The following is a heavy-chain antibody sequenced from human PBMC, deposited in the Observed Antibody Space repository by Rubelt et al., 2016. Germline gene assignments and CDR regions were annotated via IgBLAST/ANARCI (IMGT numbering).Heavy chain of an antibody. CDR1: GLTVSSNF. J-gene: IGHJ5*02. CDR3: AKPPLRDRESQLLLVPNH. D-gene: IGHD2-2*01. CDR2: LSGSGGST. V-gene: IGHV3-23*04. Sequence: EVQLVESGGGLIQPGGSLRLSCAASGLTVSSNFMSWVRQAPGKGLEWVSALSGSGGSTYYADSVKGRFTMSRDNSKNTLYRQRNSLGVEDTAVYYCAKPPLRDRESQLLLVPNHWGQGTLVTVSS.